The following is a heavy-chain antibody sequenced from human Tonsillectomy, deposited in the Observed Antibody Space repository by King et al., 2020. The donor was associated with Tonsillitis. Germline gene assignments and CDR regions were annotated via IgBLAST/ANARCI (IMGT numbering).Heavy chain of an antibody. J-gene: IGHJ4*02. V-gene: IGHV3-33*05. CDR1: GFTFSSYG. D-gene: IGHD3-10*01. CDR2: ISYDGSNK. Sequence: VQLVQSGGGVVQPGRSLRLSCAASGFTFSSYGMHWVRQAPGKGLEWVAVISYDGSNKYYEDSVKGRFTISRDNSKNTLYLQMNSLRAEDTAVYYCARGGSGSYYFDYWGQGTLVTVSS. CDR3: ARGGSGSYYFDY.